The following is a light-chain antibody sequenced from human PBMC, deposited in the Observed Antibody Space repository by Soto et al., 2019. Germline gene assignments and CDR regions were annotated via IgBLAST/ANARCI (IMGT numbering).Light chain of an antibody. CDR2: SNN. Sequence: QSVLTQPPSVSGAPGQRVTLSCTGTSSNIGAGYSVHWYQHLPGAAPKLLIYSNNNRPSGVPDRFSGSQSGTTASLAITGLQAEDEAYYYCQSYDSTLPGHVFGAGTKLTVL. CDR1: SSNIGAGYS. V-gene: IGLV1-40*01. J-gene: IGLJ1*01. CDR3: QSYDSTLPGHV.